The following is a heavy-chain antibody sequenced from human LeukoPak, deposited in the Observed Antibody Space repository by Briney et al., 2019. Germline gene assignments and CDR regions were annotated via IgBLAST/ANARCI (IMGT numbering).Heavy chain of an antibody. J-gene: IGHJ4*02. CDR1: GFTFSSYW. CDR3: ARVWHDSSGYYRHFDY. Sequence: PGGSLRLSCAASGFTFSSYWMHWVRQAPGKGLVWVSRINSDGSSTSYADSAKGRFTISRDNAKNTLYLQMNSLRAEDTAVYYCARVWHDSSGYYRHFDYWGQGTLVTVSS. V-gene: IGHV3-74*01. CDR2: INSDGSST. D-gene: IGHD3-22*01.